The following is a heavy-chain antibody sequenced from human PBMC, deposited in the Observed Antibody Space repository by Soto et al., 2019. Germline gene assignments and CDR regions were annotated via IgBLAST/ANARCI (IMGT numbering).Heavy chain of an antibody. J-gene: IGHJ1*01. CDR3: VKDESINWYSGHFRH. CDR2: INWNSGSI. D-gene: IGHD6-13*01. CDR1: GFTFDDYA. V-gene: IGHV3-9*01. Sequence: EVQLVESGGGLVQPGRSLRLSCAASGFTFDDYAMHWVRQFPGKGLEWVSGINWNSGSIGDGDSVKGRFAISRDNAKNCLHLQMNSLSAEDTAFYYCVKDESINWYSGHFRHWGQGTLVNVSS.